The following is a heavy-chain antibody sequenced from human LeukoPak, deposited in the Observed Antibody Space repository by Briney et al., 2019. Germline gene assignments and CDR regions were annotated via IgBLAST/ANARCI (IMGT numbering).Heavy chain of an antibody. D-gene: IGHD6-19*01. CDR3: AKDFSKVLSSGWSSLFDYYYGMDV. V-gene: IGHV3-30*18. Sequence: GGSLRLSCAASGFTFSSYGMHWVRQAPGKGLEWVAVISYDGSSKYYADSVKGRFTISRDNSKNTLYLQMNSLRAEDTAVYYCAKDFSKVLSSGWSSLFDYYYGMDVWGQGTTVTVSS. CDR2: ISYDGSSK. J-gene: IGHJ6*02. CDR1: GFTFSSYG.